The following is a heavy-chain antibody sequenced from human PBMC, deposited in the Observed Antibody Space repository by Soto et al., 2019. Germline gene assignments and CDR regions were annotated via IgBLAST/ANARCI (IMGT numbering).Heavy chain of an antibody. CDR3: ARDLRGSLRLDPFDI. CDR2: IYYRGST. V-gene: IGHV4-39*02. D-gene: IGHD1-26*01. J-gene: IGHJ3*02. CDR1: GDSITSSSYY. Sequence: QLQLQESGPGLVKPSGTLSLSCSVSGDSITSSSYYWGWIRQPPGKGLEWMATIYYRGSTYYNPSLEXRXTXXLDTSKNQFSLKLSSVTAADTAVSYCARDLRGSLRLDPFDIWGQGTMVTVSS.